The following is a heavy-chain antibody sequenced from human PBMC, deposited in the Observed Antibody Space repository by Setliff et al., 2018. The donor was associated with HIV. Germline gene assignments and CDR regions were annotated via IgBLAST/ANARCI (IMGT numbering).Heavy chain of an antibody. V-gene: IGHV4-39*01. CDR2: IYYSGST. CDR3: ARHPPYCSGGSCYRGRGYYFDY. J-gene: IGHJ4*02. CDR1: GGSIRSTSYY. D-gene: IGHD2-15*01. Sequence: PSETLSLTCTVSGGSIRSTSYYWGWIRQPPGKGLEWIGSIYYSGSTYYNPSLKSRVTISVDTSKNQFSLKLSSVTAADTAVYYCARHPPYCSGGSCYRGRGYYFDYWGQGTLVTLL.